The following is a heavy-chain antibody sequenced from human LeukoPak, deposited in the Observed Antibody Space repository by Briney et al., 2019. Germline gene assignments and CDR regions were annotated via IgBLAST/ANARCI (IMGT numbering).Heavy chain of an antibody. D-gene: IGHD6-19*01. CDR3: ARDRGSGWYPVFDY. CDR1: GFTFSSYW. V-gene: IGHV3-74*01. J-gene: IGHJ4*02. Sequence: GGSLRLSCAASGFTFSSYWMHWVRQAPGKGLVWVSRINTDGSSTSYADSVKGRFTISRDNSKNTLYLQMNSLRAEDTAVYYCARDRGSGWYPVFDYWGQGTLVTVSS. CDR2: INTDGSST.